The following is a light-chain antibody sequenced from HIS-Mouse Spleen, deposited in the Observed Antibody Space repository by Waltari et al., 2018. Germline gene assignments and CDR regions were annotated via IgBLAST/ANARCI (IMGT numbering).Light chain of an antibody. V-gene: IGKV1-9*01. CDR3: QQLNSYRQT. CDR2: AAS. J-gene: IGKJ1*01. CDR1: QGIRSY. Sequence: DIQLSQSPSFLSATVGDRVSITCRAGQGIRSYLAWYQQKPGKAAKLLIYAASTLQSGVRSRFSGSGSGREFTLTLSNLQPEDFATYYCQQLNSYRQTFGQGTKVEIK.